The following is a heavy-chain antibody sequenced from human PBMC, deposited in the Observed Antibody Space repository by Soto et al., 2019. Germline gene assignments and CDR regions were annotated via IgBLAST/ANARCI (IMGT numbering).Heavy chain of an antibody. CDR3: ARDAPLIRGAGDFDY. CDR1: GFTFGDYY. D-gene: IGHD3-10*01. CDR2: IGSSGSAI. V-gene: IGHV3-11*01. J-gene: IGHJ4*02. Sequence: GGSLRLSCVASGFTFGDYYMNWIRQSPGKGLEWLSFIGSSGSAIKYADSVKGRFTISRDNAKNSLYLQMNSLRAEDTAVYYCARDAPLIRGAGDFDYWGQGTLVTVSS.